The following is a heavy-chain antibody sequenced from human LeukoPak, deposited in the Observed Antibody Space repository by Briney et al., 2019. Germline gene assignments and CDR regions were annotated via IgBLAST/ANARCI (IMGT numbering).Heavy chain of an antibody. CDR1: GFTFSSYS. CDR2: ISSSSSTI. V-gene: IGHV3-48*04. J-gene: IGHJ4*02. Sequence: PGGSLRLSCAASGFTFSSYSMNWVRQAPGKGLEWVSYISSSSSTIYYADSVKGRFTISRDNAKNSLYLQMNSLRAEDTAVYYCARDYVAAAGTPDYWGQGTLVTVSS. D-gene: IGHD6-13*01. CDR3: ARDYVAAAGTPDY.